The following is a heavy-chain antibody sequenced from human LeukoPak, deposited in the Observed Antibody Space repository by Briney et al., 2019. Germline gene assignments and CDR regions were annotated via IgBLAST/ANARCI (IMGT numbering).Heavy chain of an antibody. Sequence: SETLSLTCTVSGGSISSYYWSWIRQPPGKGLEWIGYIYYSGSTNYNPSLKSRVTISVDTSKNQFSLKLSPVTAADTAVYYCARQTSYCSSTSCYHLFDYWGQGTLVTVSS. CDR1: GGSISSYY. CDR2: IYYSGST. J-gene: IGHJ4*02. V-gene: IGHV4-59*08. D-gene: IGHD2-2*01. CDR3: ARQTSYCSSTSCYHLFDY.